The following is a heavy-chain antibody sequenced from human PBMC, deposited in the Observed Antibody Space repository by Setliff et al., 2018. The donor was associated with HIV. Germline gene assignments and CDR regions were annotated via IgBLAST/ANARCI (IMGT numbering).Heavy chain of an antibody. CDR2: IYHSGST. V-gene: IGHV4-38-2*01. D-gene: IGHD6-19*01. Sequence: SETLSLTCGVSGYSVNSDYNWGWIRQPPGKGLESPGRGLEWIGHIYHSGSTYYNPSLRSRITMSIDTSKNHFSLKLTSVTAADTAVYYCARLTGISSGWYGGGYYFDYWGRGTLVTVSS. CDR1: GYSVNSDYN. J-gene: IGHJ4*02. CDR3: ARLTGISSGWYGGGYYFDY.